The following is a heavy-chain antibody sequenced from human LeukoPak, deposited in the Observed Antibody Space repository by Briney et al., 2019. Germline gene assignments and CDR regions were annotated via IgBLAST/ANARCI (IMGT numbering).Heavy chain of an antibody. Sequence: PSETLSLTCAVYGGSFSGYYWSWIRQPPGKGLEWIGEINHSGSTNYSPSLKSRVTISVDTSNNQFSLKLSSVTAADTAVYYCARGLGGSYQNDYWGQGTLVTVSS. V-gene: IGHV4-34*01. CDR3: ARGLGGSYQNDY. J-gene: IGHJ4*02. D-gene: IGHD1-26*01. CDR2: INHSGST. CDR1: GGSFSGYY.